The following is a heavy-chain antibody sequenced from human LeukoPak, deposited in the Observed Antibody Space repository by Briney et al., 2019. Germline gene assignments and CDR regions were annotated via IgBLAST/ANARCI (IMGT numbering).Heavy chain of an antibody. CDR2: ISADNGNT. J-gene: IGHJ4*02. CDR3: AREGYGYFDY. D-gene: IGHD5-18*01. CDR1: GYTLSNHA. Sequence: ASVKVSCKGSGYTLSNHAFSWVRQAPGQGLEWMGWISADNGNTNHAQKFQGRVSLTTDTSTSTAYMELRSLRSDDTAVYYCAREGYGYFDYWGQGTLVTVSS. V-gene: IGHV1-18*04.